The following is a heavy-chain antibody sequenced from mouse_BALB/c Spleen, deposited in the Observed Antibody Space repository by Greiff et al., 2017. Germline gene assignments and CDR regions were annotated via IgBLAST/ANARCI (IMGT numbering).Heavy chain of an antibody. CDR2: ISCYNGAT. Sequence: LVKTGASVKISCKASGYSFTGYYMHWVKQSHGKSLEWIGYISCYNGATSYNQKFKGKATFTVDTSSSTAYMQFNSLTSEDSAVYYCAREITTVVSHTHYYAMDYWGQGTSVTVSS. J-gene: IGHJ4*01. D-gene: IGHD1-1*01. V-gene: IGHV1S34*01. CDR1: GYSFTGYY. CDR3: AREITTVVSHTHYYAMDY.